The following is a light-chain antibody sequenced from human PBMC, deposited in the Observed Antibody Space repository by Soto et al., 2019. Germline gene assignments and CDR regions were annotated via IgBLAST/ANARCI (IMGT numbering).Light chain of an antibody. J-gene: IGKJ1*01. CDR3: QQYNNWPWT. Sequence: EIVMTQSPATLSVSPRERATLSCRASQSVSSNLAWYQQKPGQAPRLLIYGASARATGIPARFSGSGSGTEFTLTISSLQSEDFAVYYCQQYNNWPWTFGPGTKVDIK. V-gene: IGKV3-15*01. CDR1: QSVSSN. CDR2: GAS.